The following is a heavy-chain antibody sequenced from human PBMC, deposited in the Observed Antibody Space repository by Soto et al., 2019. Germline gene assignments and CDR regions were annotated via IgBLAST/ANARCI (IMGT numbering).Heavy chain of an antibody. CDR3: AREWTAISFDY. CDR2: IYYSGST. CDR1: GGSVSSGSYY. V-gene: IGHV4-61*01. J-gene: IGHJ4*02. D-gene: IGHD5-18*01. Sequence: SETLSLTCTVSGGSVSSGSYYWSWIRQPPGKGLEWIGYIYYSGSTNYNPSLKSRVTISVDTSKNQFSLKLSSVTAADTAVYYCAREWTAISFDYWGQGTLVTVSS.